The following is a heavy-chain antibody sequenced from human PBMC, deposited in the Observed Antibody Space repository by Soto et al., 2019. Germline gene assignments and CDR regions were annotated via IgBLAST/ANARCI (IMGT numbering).Heavy chain of an antibody. D-gene: IGHD3-3*01. CDR2: ISAYNGNT. Sequence: ASVKVSCKASGYTFTSYGISWVRQAPGQGLEWMGWISAYNGNTNYAQKLQGRVTMTTDTSTSTVYMELRSLRSEDTAVYYCARQSEWLPDSSFGGFGFDPWGQGTLVTVPQ. CDR3: ARQSEWLPDSSFGGFGFDP. J-gene: IGHJ5*02. CDR1: GYTFTSYG. V-gene: IGHV1-18*01.